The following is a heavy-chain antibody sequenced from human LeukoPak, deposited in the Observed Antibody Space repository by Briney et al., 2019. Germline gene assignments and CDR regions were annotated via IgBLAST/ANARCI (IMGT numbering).Heavy chain of an antibody. D-gene: IGHD3-10*01. J-gene: IGHJ4*02. CDR1: GFTFSGYE. V-gene: IGHV4-34*01. CDR3: ARGRRYYGSGPDY. CDR2: INHSGST. Sequence: GSLRLSCAASGFTFSGYEMNWVRQAPGKGLEWIGEINHSGSTNYNPSLKSRVAISVDTSKNQFSLKLSSVTAADTAVYYCARGRRYYGSGPDYWGQGTLVTVSS.